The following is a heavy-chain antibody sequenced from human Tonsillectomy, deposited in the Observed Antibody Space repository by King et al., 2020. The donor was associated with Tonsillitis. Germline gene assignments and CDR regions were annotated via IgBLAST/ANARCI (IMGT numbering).Heavy chain of an antibody. CDR3: ARAQRGSSAFGY. CDR1: GFTFSSYE. Sequence: VQLVESGGGLVQPGGSLRLSCAASGFTFSSYEMNWVRQAPGKGLEWVSYISSSGSTIYYADSVKGRFTISRDNAKNSLYLQMNSLRAEDTAVYYCARAQRGSSAFGYWGQGTLVTVSS. CDR2: ISSSGSTI. V-gene: IGHV3-48*03. J-gene: IGHJ4*02. D-gene: IGHD2-2*01.